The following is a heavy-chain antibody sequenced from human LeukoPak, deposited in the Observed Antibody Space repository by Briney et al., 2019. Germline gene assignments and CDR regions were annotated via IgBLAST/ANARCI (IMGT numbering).Heavy chain of an antibody. Sequence: PSETLSLTCTVSGYSISSGYYWGWIRQPPGKGLEWIGSIYRSGSTYYNPSLKSRVTISVDTSKNQFSLKLSSVTAADTAVYYCARDVTYCSSTSCNKSWFDPWGQGTLVTVSS. D-gene: IGHD2-2*02. CDR2: IYRSGST. J-gene: IGHJ5*02. CDR3: ARDVTYCSSTSCNKSWFDP. CDR1: GYSISSGYY. V-gene: IGHV4-38-2*02.